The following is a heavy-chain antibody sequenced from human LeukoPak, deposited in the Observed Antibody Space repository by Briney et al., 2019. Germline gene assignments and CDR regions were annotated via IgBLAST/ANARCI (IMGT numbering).Heavy chain of an antibody. CDR1: GFTFSSYW. CDR2: INSDGNIT. V-gene: IGHV3-74*03. J-gene: IGHJ3*02. D-gene: IGHD3-10*02. Sequence: GGSLRLSCAASGFTFSSYWMHWVRQAPGKGLVWISRINSDGNITTYADSVKGRFTISRGNAKNTLYLQMSSLRADDTAVYYCARRGLVPAFDIWGQGTRVTVSS. CDR3: ARRGLVPAFDI.